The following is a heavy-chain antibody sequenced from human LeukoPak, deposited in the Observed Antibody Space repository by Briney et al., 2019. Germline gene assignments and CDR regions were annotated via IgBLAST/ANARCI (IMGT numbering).Heavy chain of an antibody. CDR2: ISSSSSYI. J-gene: IGHJ4*02. CDR1: GFTFSSYS. Sequence: GGSLRLSCAASGFTFSSYSMNWVRQAPGKGLEWVSSISSSSSYIYYADSVKGRFTISRDNAKNSLYLQMNSLRAEDTAVYYCAREGPTVAYFDYWGQGTLVTVSS. CDR3: AREGPTVAYFDY. D-gene: IGHD4-23*01. V-gene: IGHV3-21*01.